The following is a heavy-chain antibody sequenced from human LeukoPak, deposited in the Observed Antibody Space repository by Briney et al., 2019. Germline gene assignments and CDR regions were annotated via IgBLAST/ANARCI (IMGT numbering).Heavy chain of an antibody. CDR2: VWYDGNNK. CDR3: ARDPDRSGFDF. CDR1: GFTFINYG. D-gene: IGHD1-14*01. J-gene: IGHJ4*02. Sequence: GGSLRLSCAASGFTFINYGMYWVRQAPGKGLEWVATVWYDGNNKYYADSVRGRFTIPRDNSKNMVFLHMNSLRVEDTAIYYCARDPDRSGFDFWGQGTLLTVSS. V-gene: IGHV3-33*07.